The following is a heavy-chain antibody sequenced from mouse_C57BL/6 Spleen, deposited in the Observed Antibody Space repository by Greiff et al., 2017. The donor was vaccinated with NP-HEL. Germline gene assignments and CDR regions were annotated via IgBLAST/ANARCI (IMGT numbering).Heavy chain of an antibody. V-gene: IGHV5-6*01. J-gene: IGHJ1*03. Sequence: EVHLVESGGDLVKPGGSLKLSCAASGFTFSSYGMSWVRQTPDKRLEWVATISSGGSYTYYPDSVKGRFTISRDNAKNTLYLQMSSLKSEDTAMYYCARQGPDYGSSYDWYFDVWGTGTTVTVSS. CDR1: GFTFSSYG. CDR2: ISSGGSYT. CDR3: ARQGPDYGSSYDWYFDV. D-gene: IGHD1-1*01.